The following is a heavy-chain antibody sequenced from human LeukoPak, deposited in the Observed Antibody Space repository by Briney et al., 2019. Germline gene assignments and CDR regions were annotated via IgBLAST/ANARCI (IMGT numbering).Heavy chain of an antibody. J-gene: IGHJ4*02. CDR2: ISGDGSST. V-gene: IGHV3-23*01. CDR3: AKLRWLSTSEGNYFDY. D-gene: IGHD3-22*01. Sequence: GESLRLSCAASGFNFKNYAMSWVRQAPGKGLEWVSTISGDGSSTKYADSVKGRFTISRDNSKNTLYLQTNSLRAEDTAVYYCAKLRWLSTSEGNYFDYWGQGALVSVSS. CDR1: GFNFKNYA.